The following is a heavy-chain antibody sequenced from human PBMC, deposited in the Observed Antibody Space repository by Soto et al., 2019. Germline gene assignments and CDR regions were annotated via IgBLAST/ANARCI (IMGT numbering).Heavy chain of an antibody. V-gene: IGHV1-69*01. Sequence: QVQLVQSGAEVKKPGSSVKVSCKASGGTFSSYAISWVRQAPGQGLEWMGGIIPIFGTANYAQKFQGRVPITADESTSTAYMELSSLRSEDTAVYYCAREGAVVAATFHYYGMDVWGQGTTVTVSS. D-gene: IGHD2-15*01. CDR1: GGTFSSYA. CDR3: AREGAVVAATFHYYGMDV. CDR2: IIPIFGTA. J-gene: IGHJ6*02.